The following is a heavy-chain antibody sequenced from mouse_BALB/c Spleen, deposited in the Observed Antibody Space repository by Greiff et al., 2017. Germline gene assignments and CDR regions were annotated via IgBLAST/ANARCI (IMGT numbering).Heavy chain of an antibody. V-gene: IGHV5-17*02. J-gene: IGHJ3*01. Sequence: EVQRVESGGGLVQPGGSRKLSCAASGFTFSSFCMHWVRQAPGKGLEWVGYISSSSSTIYYADTVKGRFTISRDNPKNTLFLQLTSLRSEDTAMYYCARDDSWFAYWGQGTLVTVSA. CDR3: ARDDSWFAY. CDR1: GFTFSSFC. CDR2: ISSSSSTI.